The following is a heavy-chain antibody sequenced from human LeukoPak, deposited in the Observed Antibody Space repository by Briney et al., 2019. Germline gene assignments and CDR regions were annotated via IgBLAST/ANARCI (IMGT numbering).Heavy chain of an antibody. CDR2: ISGSGGTT. V-gene: IGHV3-23*01. CDR1: GFTFSSYA. J-gene: IGHJ4*02. D-gene: IGHD3-22*01. CDR3: AKDRRYYDSSGLFDY. Sequence: GGSLRLPCAASGFTFSSYAMSWVRQAPGKGLEWVSAISGSGGTTYYADSVKGRFTISRDNSKNTLYLQMNSLRAGDTAVYYCAKDRRYYDSSGLFDYWGQGTLVTVSS.